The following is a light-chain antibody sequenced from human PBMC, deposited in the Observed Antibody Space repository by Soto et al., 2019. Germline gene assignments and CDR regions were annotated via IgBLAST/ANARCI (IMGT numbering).Light chain of an antibody. CDR2: AAS. J-gene: IGKJ3*01. V-gene: IGKV1-39*01. CDR3: QQSYTSPFS. CDR1: QSIVRY. Sequence: DIQMTQSPSSLSASVGDRVTIICRASQSIVRYLNWYQQKPGKAPKLLVYAASSPRTGVPARFSGSGSGTNFTLTIGSLQPEDCATYYCQQSYTSPFSCGPGSQV.